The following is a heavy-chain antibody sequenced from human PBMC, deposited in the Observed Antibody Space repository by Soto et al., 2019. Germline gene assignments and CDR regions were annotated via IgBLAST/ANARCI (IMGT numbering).Heavy chain of an antibody. CDR1: GGTFSSYA. D-gene: IGHD6-13*01. V-gene: IGHV1-69*06. J-gene: IGHJ5*02. CDR2: IIPIFGTA. Sequence: GASVRVSCKASGGTFSSYAISWVRQAPGQGLEWMGGIIPIFGTANYAQKFQGRVTITADKSTSTAYMELSSLRSEDTAVYYCARWCGGIAAAGTSSWFDPWGQGTLVTVSS. CDR3: ARWCGGIAAAGTSSWFDP.